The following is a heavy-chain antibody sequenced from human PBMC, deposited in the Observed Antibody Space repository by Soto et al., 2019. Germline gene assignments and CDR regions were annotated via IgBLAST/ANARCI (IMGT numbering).Heavy chain of an antibody. CDR2: FIPIFGIT. CDR1: GGTLGSYA. CDR3: VPLQPSTIRGRPGMDV. Sequence: QVQLLQSGAEVRKPGSSVKVSCKASGGTLGSYAITWVRQAPGQGFEWMGGFIPIFGITNYAQRFEARLTITADESTSTVYMELSSLTYDDTAVYYCVPLQPSTIRGRPGMDVWGQGTTITVSS. J-gene: IGHJ6*02. D-gene: IGHD4-4*01. V-gene: IGHV1-69*01.